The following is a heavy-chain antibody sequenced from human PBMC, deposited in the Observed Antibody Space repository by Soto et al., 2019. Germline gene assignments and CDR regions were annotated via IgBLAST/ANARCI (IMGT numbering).Heavy chain of an antibody. J-gene: IGHJ6*02. CDR3: AKALPMYYYDSSGYSDYYYDMDV. CDR1: GFTLNSCA. CDR2: ISARGEKT. Sequence: GGSLRLSCAASGFTLNSCAMNWVRQAPGKGLEWVSGISARGEKTYYANSVKGRFTISRDNSKNTVYLQMNSLRAKDTAVFYCAKALPMYYYDSSGYSDYYYDMDVWGQGTTVTVSS. D-gene: IGHD3-22*01. V-gene: IGHV3-23*01.